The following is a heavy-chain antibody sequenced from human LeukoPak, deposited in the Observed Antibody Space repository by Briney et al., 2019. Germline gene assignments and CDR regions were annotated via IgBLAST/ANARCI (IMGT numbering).Heavy chain of an antibody. CDR3: EHSLLWFGELLYRAFDI. CDR2: IYSGGST. CDR1: GFTVSSNY. Sequence: GGSLRLSCAASGFTVSSNYMSWVRQAPGKGLEWVSVIYSGGSTYYADSVKGRFTISRDNSKNTLYLQMNSLRAEDTAVYYCEHSLLWFGELLYRAFDIWGQGTMVTVSS. J-gene: IGHJ3*02. D-gene: IGHD3-10*01. V-gene: IGHV3-66*01.